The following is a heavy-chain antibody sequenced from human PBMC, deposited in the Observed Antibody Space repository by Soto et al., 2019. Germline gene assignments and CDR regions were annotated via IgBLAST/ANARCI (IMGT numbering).Heavy chain of an antibody. CDR1: GGTFSSYA. V-gene: IGHV1-69*01. J-gene: IGHJ4*02. Sequence: QAQLVQSGAEVKKPGSSVKVSCKASGGTFSSYAISWVRQAPGQGLEWLGGIIPIFGTANYARKFQGRVTIIADESTSTAYMELSSLRSEDTAVYSCARGYYYASSGYYSIASYFDYWGQGTLVTVSS. CDR2: IIPIFGTA. D-gene: IGHD3-22*01. CDR3: ARGYYYASSGYYSIASYFDY.